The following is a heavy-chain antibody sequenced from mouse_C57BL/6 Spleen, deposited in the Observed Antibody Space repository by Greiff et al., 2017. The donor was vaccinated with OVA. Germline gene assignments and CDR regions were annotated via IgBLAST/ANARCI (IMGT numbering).Heavy chain of an antibody. D-gene: IGHD1-1*01. V-gene: IGHV1-85*01. CDR2: IYPRDGST. J-gene: IGHJ1*03. Sequence: VKLMESGPELVKPGASVKLSCKASGYTFTSYDINWVKQRPGQGLEWIGWIYPRDGSTKYNEKFKGKATLTVDTSSSTAYMELHSLTSEDSAVYFCARGDGSWYFDVWGTGTTVTVSS. CDR3: ARGDGSWYFDV. CDR1: GYTFTSYD.